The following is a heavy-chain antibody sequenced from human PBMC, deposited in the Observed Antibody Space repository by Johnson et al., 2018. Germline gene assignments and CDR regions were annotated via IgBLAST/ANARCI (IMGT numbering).Heavy chain of an antibody. D-gene: IGHD2-15*01. Sequence: QVRLVESGGGVVQPGRSLRLSCAASGFTFSNYAIHWVRQAPGKGLEWVAVISSEGSNKYYADSVKGRFTISRDNSKNTRYLQMNSLRAEDTAVYYCARALGYCSGGSCYKYFQHWGQGTLVTVSS. J-gene: IGHJ1*01. V-gene: IGHV3-30-3*01. CDR2: ISSEGSNK. CDR1: GFTFSNYA. CDR3: ARALGYCSGGSCYKYFQH.